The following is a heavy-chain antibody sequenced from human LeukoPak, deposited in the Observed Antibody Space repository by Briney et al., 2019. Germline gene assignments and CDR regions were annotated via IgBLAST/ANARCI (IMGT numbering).Heavy chain of an antibody. CDR3: ASGGYYCEVCFDY. CDR1: GFTVSTNY. CDR2: IYRGGST. J-gene: IGHJ4*02. Sequence: GGSVRLSCAASGFTVSTNYMSGVRQAPGKGLEWVSVIYRGGSTYYGDSGKGRFTISRDNSKNTLYLQMNTLRADDTAVYYCASGGYYCEVCFDYWGQGTLVTVSS. V-gene: IGHV3-53*01. D-gene: IGHD3-22*01.